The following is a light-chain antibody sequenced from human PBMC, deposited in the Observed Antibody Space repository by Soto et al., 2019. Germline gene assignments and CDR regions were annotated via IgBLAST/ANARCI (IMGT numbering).Light chain of an antibody. J-gene: IGLJ3*02. CDR1: SSDVGDYNY. Sequence: QSALTQPRSVSGSPGQSVTISCTGTSSDVGDYNYVSWYQQYPGKAPKLVIYDVSKRPSGVPDRFSGSKSGNTASLTISGLQAEDEADYYCCSFAGIYAVGVFGGGTKLTVL. V-gene: IGLV2-11*01. CDR2: DVS. CDR3: CSFAGIYAVGV.